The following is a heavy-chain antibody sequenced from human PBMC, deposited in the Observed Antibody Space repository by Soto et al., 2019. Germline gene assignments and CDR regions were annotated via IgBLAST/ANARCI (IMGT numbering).Heavy chain of an antibody. Sequence: ASVKVSCKASGYTFTTYGISWVRQAPGQGLEWMGWMNPNNGNTGYAQKFQGRVTMTRNTSISTAYMELSSLRSEDTAVYYCARGPKDWNYGPYYYYMDVWGKGTTVTVSS. D-gene: IGHD1-7*01. CDR1: GYTFTTYG. CDR2: MNPNNGNT. J-gene: IGHJ6*03. V-gene: IGHV1-8*02. CDR3: ARGPKDWNYGPYYYYMDV.